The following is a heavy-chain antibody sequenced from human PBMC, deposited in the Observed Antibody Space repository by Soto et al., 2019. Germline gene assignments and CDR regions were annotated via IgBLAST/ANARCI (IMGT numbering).Heavy chain of an antibody. J-gene: IGHJ5*02. CDR3: ARDVVHRFLEWYRGWFAP. V-gene: IGHV1-69*13. Sequence: SVKVSCKASGGTFSSYAISWVRQAPGQGLEWMGGIIPIFGTANYAQKFQGRVTITADESTSTAYMELSSLRSEDTAVYYCARDVVHRFLEWYRGWFAPWGQGTLVTVSS. CDR1: GGTFSSYA. D-gene: IGHD3-3*01. CDR2: IIPIFGTA.